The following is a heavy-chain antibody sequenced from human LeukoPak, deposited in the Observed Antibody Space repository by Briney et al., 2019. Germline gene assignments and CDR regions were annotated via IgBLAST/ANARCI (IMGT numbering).Heavy chain of an antibody. CDR1: GFTFDDYA. Sequence: GGSLRLSCAASGFTFDDYAMPWVRQAPGKGLEWVSGISWNSGSIGYADSVKGRFTISRDNTKNTLYLQMNSLSAEDTAVYYCARDRDSGYDSWGQGTLVTVSS. CDR3: ARDRDSGYDS. CDR2: ISWNSGSI. J-gene: IGHJ4*02. D-gene: IGHD5-12*01. V-gene: IGHV3-9*01.